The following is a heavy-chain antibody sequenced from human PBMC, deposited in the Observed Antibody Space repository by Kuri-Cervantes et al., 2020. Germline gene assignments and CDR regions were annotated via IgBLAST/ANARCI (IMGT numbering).Heavy chain of an antibody. CDR2: IYYSGST. CDR3: ARARYDSSGWTSDY. V-gene: IGHV4-39*01. J-gene: IGHJ4*02. Sequence: ESLKISCTVSGGSISSSSYYWGWIRQPPGKGLKWIGSIYYSGSTYYNPSLKSRVTISVDTSKNQFSLKLSSVTAADTAVYYCARARYDSSGWTSDYWGQGTLVTVSS. D-gene: IGHD3-22*01. CDR1: GGSISSSSYY.